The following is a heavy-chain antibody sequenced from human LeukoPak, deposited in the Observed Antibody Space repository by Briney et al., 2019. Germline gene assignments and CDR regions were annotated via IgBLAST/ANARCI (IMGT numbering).Heavy chain of an antibody. V-gene: IGHV4-30-4*01. Sequence: PSQTLSLTCTVSGGSISSGDYYWSWIRQPPGKGLEWIGYTYYSGSTYYNPSLKSRVTISVDTSKNQFSLKLSSVTAADTAVYYCARCSWDFWSGVVYYFDYWGQGTLVTVSS. D-gene: IGHD3-3*01. CDR2: TYYSGST. CDR3: ARCSWDFWSGVVYYFDY. J-gene: IGHJ4*02. CDR1: GGSISSGDYY.